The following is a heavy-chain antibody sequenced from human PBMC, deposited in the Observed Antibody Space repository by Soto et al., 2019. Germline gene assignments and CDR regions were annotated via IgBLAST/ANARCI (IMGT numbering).Heavy chain of an antibody. D-gene: IGHD5-18*01. Sequence: HPGGSLRLSCAASGFTFSNYGMHWVRQAPGKGLEWVAVIWYDGSNKYYTDSVKGRFTISRDNSKNTLYLQMNSPRAEDTAVYYCAREGYVDTAMVIPYFDYWGQGTLVTVSS. CDR2: IWYDGSNK. J-gene: IGHJ4*02. CDR3: AREGYVDTAMVIPYFDY. CDR1: GFTFSNYG. V-gene: IGHV3-33*01.